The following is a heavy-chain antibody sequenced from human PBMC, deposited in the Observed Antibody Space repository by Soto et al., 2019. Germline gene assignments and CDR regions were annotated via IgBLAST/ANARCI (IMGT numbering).Heavy chain of an antibody. CDR3: ARGPRTRYSYGQECSRFYYYYGMEV. J-gene: IGHJ6*02. V-gene: IGHV3-48*03. CDR1: GFTFSSYE. CDR2: ISSSGSTI. Sequence: PGGSLRLSCAASGFTFSSYEMNWVRQAPGKGLEWVSYISSSGSTIYYAGSVKGRFTISRDSAKSSLYLQMNSLRAEDTAVYYCARGPRTRYSYGQECSRFYYYYGMEVWGQGTTVTVSS. D-gene: IGHD5-18*01.